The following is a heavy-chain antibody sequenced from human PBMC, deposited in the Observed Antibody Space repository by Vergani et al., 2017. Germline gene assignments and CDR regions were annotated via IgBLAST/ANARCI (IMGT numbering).Heavy chain of an antibody. Sequence: QVQLVQSGAEVKKPGASVKVSCKASGYTFTSYYIHWVRQAPGQGLEWMGIINPSDGSTSYAQKFQGRVTITADKSTSTAYMVLSSLRSEDTAVYYCTTQEDYYYYYMDVWGKGTTVTVSS. J-gene: IGHJ6*03. V-gene: IGHV1-46*03. CDR1: GYTFTSYY. CDR2: INPSDGST. CDR3: TTQEDYYYYYMDV.